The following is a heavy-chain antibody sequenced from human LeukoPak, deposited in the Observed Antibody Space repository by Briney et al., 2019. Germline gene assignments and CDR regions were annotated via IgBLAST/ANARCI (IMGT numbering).Heavy chain of an antibody. CDR2: ISAYSGNT. J-gene: IGHJ6*03. CDR3: ARIVSQLPWVGATSGVYYYYYMDV. Sequence: ASVKVSCKASGYTFASYGISWVRQAPGQGLEWMGWISAYSGNTNYAQKLQGRVTMTTDTSTSTAYMELRSLRSDDTAVYYCARIVSQLPWVGATSGVYYYYYMDVWGKGTTVTVSS. V-gene: IGHV1-18*01. D-gene: IGHD1-26*01. CDR1: GYTFASYG.